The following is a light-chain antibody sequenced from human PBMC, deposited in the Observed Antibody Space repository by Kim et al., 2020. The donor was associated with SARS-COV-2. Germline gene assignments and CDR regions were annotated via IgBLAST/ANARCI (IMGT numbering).Light chain of an antibody. Sequence: SLSPGERATLSCRASQSVSTYLAWYQQRPGQAPRPLIYGASSRATDIPDRFSGSGSGTDFTLTIRRLEPEDFAVYICQQYGGSPRTFGQGTKVEI. J-gene: IGKJ1*01. CDR2: GAS. V-gene: IGKV3-20*01. CDR3: QQYGGSPRT. CDR1: QSVSTY.